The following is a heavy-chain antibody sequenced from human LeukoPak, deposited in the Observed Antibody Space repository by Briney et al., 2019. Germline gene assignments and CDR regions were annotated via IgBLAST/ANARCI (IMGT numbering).Heavy chain of an antibody. J-gene: IGHJ6*02. CDR2: ISGSGGST. Sequence: GGSLRLSCAPSGFTFSSYAMSWVRQAPGEWREWVSSISGSGGSTYFADSVKGRFTISRDSSKNTLYLQMNSMRAEDTAVYYCAKHNGNYYYYYGLDVWGQGTTVTVSS. CDR1: GFTFSSYA. D-gene: IGHD1-26*01. V-gene: IGHV3-23*01. CDR3: AKHNGNYYYYYGLDV.